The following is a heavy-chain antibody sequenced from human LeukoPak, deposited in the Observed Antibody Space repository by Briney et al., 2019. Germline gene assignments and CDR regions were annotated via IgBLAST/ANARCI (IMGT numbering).Heavy chain of an antibody. J-gene: IGHJ4*02. CDR1: GGSISSGSYY. CDR2: MHTSGST. Sequence: KPSETLSLTCTVSGGSISSGSYYWTWIRQPAGKGLEWIGRMHTSGSTDYNPSLKSRPSISVDTSKNLFSLNLSSVTAADTAVYYCAREPGRVVEFYFDYWGQGILVTVSS. V-gene: IGHV4-61*02. D-gene: IGHD2-2*01. CDR3: AREPGRVVEFYFDY.